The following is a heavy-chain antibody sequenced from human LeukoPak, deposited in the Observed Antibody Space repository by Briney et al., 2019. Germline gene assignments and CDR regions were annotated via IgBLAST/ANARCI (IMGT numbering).Heavy chain of an antibody. Sequence: SETLSLTCTVSGGSISSYYWSRIRQPAGKGLEWIGRIYTSGSTNYNPSLKSRVTMSVDTSKNQFSLKLSSVTAVDTAVYYCARVYYDSSGFVDAFDIWGQGTMVTVSS. V-gene: IGHV4-4*07. J-gene: IGHJ3*02. CDR2: IYTSGST. CDR3: ARVYYDSSGFVDAFDI. D-gene: IGHD3-22*01. CDR1: GGSISSYY.